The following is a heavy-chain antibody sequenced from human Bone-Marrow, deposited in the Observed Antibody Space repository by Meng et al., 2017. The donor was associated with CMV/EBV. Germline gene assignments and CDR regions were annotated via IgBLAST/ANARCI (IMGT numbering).Heavy chain of an antibody. V-gene: IGHV1-58*01. D-gene: IGHD6-13*01. J-gene: IGHJ6*02. Sequence: SVKVSCKASGFTFTSSAVQWVRQARGQRLEWIGWIVVGSGNTNYAQKFQERVTITRDMSTSTAYMELSSLRSEDTAVYYCAAAESSSWYPTSYYYYYGMDVWGQGTTVTFSS. CDR2: IVVGSGNT. CDR3: AAAESSSWYPTSYYYYYGMDV. CDR1: GFTFTSSA.